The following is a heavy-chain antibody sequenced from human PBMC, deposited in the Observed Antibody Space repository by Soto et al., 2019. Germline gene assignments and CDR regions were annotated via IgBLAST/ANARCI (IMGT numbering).Heavy chain of an antibody. J-gene: IGHJ4*02. CDR3: ARAEQQLAPFDS. V-gene: IGHV4-59*01. CDR2: IYYSGNT. CDR1: GGSISSYY. Sequence: PSETLSLTCTVSGGSISSYYWSWIRQPPGKGLEWIGYIYYSGNTNYNPSLKSRVTTSVDTSKNQFSLKLNFVTAADTAVYYCARAEQQLAPFDSWGQGTLVTVSS. D-gene: IGHD6-13*01.